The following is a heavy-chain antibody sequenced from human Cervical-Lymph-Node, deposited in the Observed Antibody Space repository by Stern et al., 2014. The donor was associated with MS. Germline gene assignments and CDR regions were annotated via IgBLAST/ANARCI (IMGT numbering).Heavy chain of an antibody. Sequence: VQMVDSGGGVIPPGGSLRLSCPPSVFTVSTDYMKWVLQAPGKGLEWVSLITNVGSTFYTYSVKGRFTISRDDSKNTVYRHMTSLRAEDTAMYCCARDTSSPERSDWWGQGTLVTVSS. V-gene: IGHV3-53*01. CDR3: ARDTSSPERSDW. CDR1: VFTVSTDY. D-gene: IGHD1-1*01. J-gene: IGHJ4*02. CDR2: ITNVGST.